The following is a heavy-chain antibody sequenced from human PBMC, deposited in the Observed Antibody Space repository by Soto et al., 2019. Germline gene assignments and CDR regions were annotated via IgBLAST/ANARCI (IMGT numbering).Heavy chain of an antibody. CDR2: IKSKTDGGTT. D-gene: IGHD3-22*01. CDR1: GFTFSNAW. J-gene: IGHJ6*02. Sequence: GGSLRLSCAASGFTFSNAWMNWVRQAPGKGLEWVGRIKSKTDGGTTDYAAPVKGRFTISRDDSKNTLYLQMNSLKTEDTAVYYCTTDPLWVSYYDSSGYYAPGYYYYGMDVWGQGTTVTVSS. V-gene: IGHV3-15*07. CDR3: TTDPLWVSYYDSSGYYAPGYYYYGMDV.